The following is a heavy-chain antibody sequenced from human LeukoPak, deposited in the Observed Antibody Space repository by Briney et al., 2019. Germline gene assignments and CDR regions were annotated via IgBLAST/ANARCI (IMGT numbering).Heavy chain of an antibody. CDR1: GDSFSSNSAA. CDR2: TYYRSKWYN. D-gene: IGHD3-3*01. J-gene: IGHJ5*02. V-gene: IGHV6-1*01. CDR3: ARDRSYDFWSGYYHNWFDP. Sequence: SQTLSLTCAISGDSFSSNSAAWNWIRQSPSRGLEWLGRTYYRSKWYNDYAVSVKSRITINPDTSKHQFSLQLNYVTPDDTAVYYCARDRSYDFWSGYYHNWFDPCGQGTLVTVS.